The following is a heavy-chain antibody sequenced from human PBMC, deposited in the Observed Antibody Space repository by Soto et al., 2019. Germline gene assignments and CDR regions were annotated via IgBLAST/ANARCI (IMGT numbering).Heavy chain of an antibody. CDR1: GYTFTNYG. CDR2: ISAHTGNT. Sequence: GASVKVSCKTSGYTFTNYGISWVRQAPGQGLEWMGWISAHTGNTNYAQKFQGRVTMTTDTSASTAYRELRSLRSDDTAVYYCARVLGYNSSWWRHTAFDIWGQETMVTVSS. CDR3: ARVLGYNSSWWRHTAFDI. D-gene: IGHD6-13*01. J-gene: IGHJ3*02. V-gene: IGHV1-18*01.